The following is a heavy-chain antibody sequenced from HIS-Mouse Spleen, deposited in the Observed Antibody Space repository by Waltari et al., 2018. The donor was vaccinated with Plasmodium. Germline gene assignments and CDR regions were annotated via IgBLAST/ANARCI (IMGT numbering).Heavy chain of an antibody. Sequence: QVQLQQWGAGLLKPSETLSLTCAVYGGSFSGYYWSWIRQPPGKGLEWIGEINHSGSTNYNPSLKSRVTISVDTSKNQFSLKLSSVTAADTAVYYCARQERARGAGDFDYWGQGTLVTVSS. V-gene: IGHV4-34*01. D-gene: IGHD1-1*01. CDR1: GGSFSGYY. CDR3: ARQERARGAGDFDY. CDR2: INHSGST. J-gene: IGHJ4*02.